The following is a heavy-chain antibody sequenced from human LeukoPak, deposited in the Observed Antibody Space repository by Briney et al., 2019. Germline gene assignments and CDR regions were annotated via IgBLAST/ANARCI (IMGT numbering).Heavy chain of an antibody. D-gene: IGHD6-13*01. CDR3: AKPAGGHYYYYGMDV. J-gene: IGHJ6*02. Sequence: GGSLRLSCAASGFTFSSYGIHWVRQAPGKGLEWVAVISYDGSNKYYADSVKGRFTISRDNSKNTLYLQMNSLRAEDTAVYYCAKPAGGHYYYYGMDVWGQGTTVTVSS. V-gene: IGHV3-30*18. CDR2: ISYDGSNK. CDR1: GFTFSSYG.